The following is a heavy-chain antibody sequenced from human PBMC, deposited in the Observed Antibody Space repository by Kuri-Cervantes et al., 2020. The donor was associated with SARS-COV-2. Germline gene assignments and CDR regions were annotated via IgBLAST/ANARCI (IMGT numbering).Heavy chain of an antibody. CDR2: IVPIFGTP. D-gene: IGHD6-13*01. CDR3: ARDDGGAAGQESIFDY. J-gene: IGHJ4*02. V-gene: IGHV1-69*13. Sequence: SVKVSCKASGDTFNSHTINWVRQAPGQGLEWMGGIVPIFGTPDYAQKFQGRVTITADTGIAYMELFSLRSDDTAVYYCARDDGGAAGQESIFDYWGQGTLVTVSS. CDR1: GDTFNSHT.